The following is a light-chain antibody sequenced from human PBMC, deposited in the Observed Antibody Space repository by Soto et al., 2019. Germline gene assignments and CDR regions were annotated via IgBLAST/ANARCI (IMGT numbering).Light chain of an antibody. CDR3: QQFGSAALT. V-gene: IGKV3-20*01. J-gene: IGKJ4*01. CDR1: QRVSTLY. Sequence: IVLTQSPGTLSLSPGERATLSCRASQRVSTLYFAWYQQKPGQAPRLLIYGASMRTTGIPDRFSGSGSGTDFTLTITGLETEDSGMYYCQQFGSAALTFGGGTRVEIK. CDR2: GAS.